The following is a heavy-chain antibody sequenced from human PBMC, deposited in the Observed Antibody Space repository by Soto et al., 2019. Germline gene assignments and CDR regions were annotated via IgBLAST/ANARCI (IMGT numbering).Heavy chain of an antibody. CDR3: ARTYCTNGVCSPFDY. J-gene: IGHJ4*02. CDR1: DGSISSYY. D-gene: IGHD2-8*01. Sequence: SETLSLTCTVSDGSISSYYWSWVRQPPGKGLEWIGYIYSSGTTYYNPSLKSRVTLSVDTSKTQLSLRLRSVTAADTAVYYCARTYCTNGVCSPFDYWGQGTLVTVSS. CDR2: IYSSGTT. V-gene: IGHV4-59*01.